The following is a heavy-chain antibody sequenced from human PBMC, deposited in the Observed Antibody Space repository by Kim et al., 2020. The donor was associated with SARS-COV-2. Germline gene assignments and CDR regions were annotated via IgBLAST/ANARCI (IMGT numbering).Heavy chain of an antibody. CDR3: AGGKSWMAFDS. CDR2: ISSASRTI. CDR1: EFSFSNYY. Sequence: GRSLRLSCAASEFSFSNYYMSWIRQVPGKGLEWVAYISSASRTIDYADSVKGRFTVSRDNDKNSLYLEMNNLRGDDTAVYFCAGGKSWMAFDSWGQGTWVTVSS. D-gene: IGHD2-2*03. J-gene: IGHJ4*02. V-gene: IGHV3-11*01.